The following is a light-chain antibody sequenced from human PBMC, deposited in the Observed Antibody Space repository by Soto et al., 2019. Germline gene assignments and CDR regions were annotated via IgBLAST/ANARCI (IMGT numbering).Light chain of an antibody. CDR1: SSDVGFYNF. J-gene: IGLJ1*01. CDR2: EVN. V-gene: IGLV2-8*01. CDR3: SSYGGYNNVV. Sequence: QSALTQPPSASGSPGQSLTISCTGTSSDVGFYNFVSWFQQHPGKAPKLIIHEVNQRPSGVPDRFSGSKSGNTASLTVSGLQAEDEGTYYCSSYGGYNNVVFGTGTKVTVL.